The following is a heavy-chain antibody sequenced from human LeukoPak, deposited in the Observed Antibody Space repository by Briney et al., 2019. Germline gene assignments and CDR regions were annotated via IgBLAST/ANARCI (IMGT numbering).Heavy chain of an antibody. V-gene: IGHV4-31*03. D-gene: IGHD4-11*01. CDR3: ARPLNTVHDTFDV. J-gene: IGHJ3*01. CDR1: GGSVSSGGYY. Sequence: SQTLSLTCIVSGGSVSSGGYYWVWIRQRPGKGLEWIGYIYYTGSTSYNPSLKSRLTIAVDTSKNQFSLKLSSVTAADTAVYYCARPLNTVHDTFDVWGQGTMVTVSS. CDR2: IYYTGST.